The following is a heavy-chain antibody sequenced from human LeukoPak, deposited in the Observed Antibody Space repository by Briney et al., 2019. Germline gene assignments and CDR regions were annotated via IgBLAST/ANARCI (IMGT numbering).Heavy chain of an antibody. Sequence: GGSLRLSCAASGFTFSYYWMSWVRQAPGKGLEWVANIKQDGSEIYYVVSVKGRFSISRDNAQTSLYLQMNSLRAEDTAVYYCAREVVFCYWGPGTLVTVSS. CDR2: IKQDGSEI. CDR3: AREVVFCY. V-gene: IGHV3-7*01. J-gene: IGHJ4*02. D-gene: IGHD2-21*01. CDR1: GFTFSYYW.